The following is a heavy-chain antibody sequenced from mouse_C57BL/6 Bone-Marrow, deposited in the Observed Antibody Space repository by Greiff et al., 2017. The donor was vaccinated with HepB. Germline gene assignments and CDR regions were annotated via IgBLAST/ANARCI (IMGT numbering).Heavy chain of an antibody. J-gene: IGHJ3*01. Sequence: EVQLQQSGPELVKPGASVKISCKASGYSFTGYYMNWVKQSPEKSLEWIGEINPSTGGTTYNQKFKAKATLTVDKSSSTAYMQLKSLASEDSAVYYCASYDYDVGFAYWGQGTLVTVSA. CDR1: GYSFTGYY. CDR2: INPSTGGT. D-gene: IGHD2-4*01. CDR3: ASYDYDVGFAY. V-gene: IGHV1-42*01.